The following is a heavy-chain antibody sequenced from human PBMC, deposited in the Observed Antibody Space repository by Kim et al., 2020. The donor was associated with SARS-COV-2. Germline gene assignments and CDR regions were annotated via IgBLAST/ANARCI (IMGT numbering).Heavy chain of an antibody. D-gene: IGHD3-22*01. CDR2: ISYDGSNK. V-gene: IGHV3-30*18. CDR1: GFTFSSYG. Sequence: GGSLRLSCAASGFTFSSYGMHWVRQAPGKGLEWVAVISYDGSNKYYADSVKGRFTISRDNSKNTLYLQMNSLRAEDTAVYYCAKLHYYDSSGTQFDPWGQGTLVTVSS. CDR3: AKLHYYDSSGTQFDP. J-gene: IGHJ5*02.